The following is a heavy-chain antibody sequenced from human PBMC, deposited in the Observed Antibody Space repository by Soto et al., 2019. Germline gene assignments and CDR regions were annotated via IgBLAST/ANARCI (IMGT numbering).Heavy chain of an antibody. CDR1: GFTFSSYA. CDR2: ISSNGGST. D-gene: IGHD3-3*01. J-gene: IGHJ3*02. Sequence: GGSLRLSCSPSGFTFSSYAMHWVPQAPGKGLEYVSAISSNGGSTYSSDSVDGRLTISRDNSKNTLYLQMSSLRAEDTAVYYCVKGDNYDGFCSGYRGPDAFEIWPQGTMVSVTS. V-gene: IGHV3-64D*06. CDR3: VKGDNYDGFCSGYRGPDAFEI.